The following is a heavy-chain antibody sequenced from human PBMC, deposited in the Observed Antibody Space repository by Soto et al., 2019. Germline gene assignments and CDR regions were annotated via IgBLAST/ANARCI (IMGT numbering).Heavy chain of an antibody. CDR3: VKQAHGLDGVAFDY. CDR1: GFTFSDYY. D-gene: IGHD2-15*01. CDR2: ISSSSSYT. J-gene: IGHJ4*02. V-gene: IGHV3-11*03. Sequence: LRLSCAASGFTFSDYYMSWIRQAPGKGLEWVSYISSSSSYTNYADSVKGRFTISRDNAKNSLYLQMGSLRPEDTAIYYCVKQAHGLDGVAFDYWGQGTQVTVSS.